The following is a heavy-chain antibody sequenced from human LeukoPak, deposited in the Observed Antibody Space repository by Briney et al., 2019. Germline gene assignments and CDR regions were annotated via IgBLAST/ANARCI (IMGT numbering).Heavy chain of an antibody. D-gene: IGHD2-2*01. CDR1: GYTFTGYY. CDR3: AREYCSSTSCYEDYYYYGMDV. V-gene: IGHV1-2*02. Sequence: ASVKVSCKASGYTFTGYYMHWVRQAPGQGLEWMGWINPNSGGKNYAQKFQGRVTMTRDTSISTAYMELSRLRSDDTAVYYCAREYCSSTSCYEDYYYYGMDVWGQGTTVTVSS. CDR2: INPNSGGK. J-gene: IGHJ6*02.